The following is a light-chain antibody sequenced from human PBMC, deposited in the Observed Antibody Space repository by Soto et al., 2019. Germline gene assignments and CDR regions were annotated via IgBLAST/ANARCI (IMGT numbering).Light chain of an antibody. CDR1: QSVSSN. V-gene: IGKV3-15*01. Sequence: EIVMTQSPATLSVSPGDRATLSCRASQSVSSNLAWYQQKPGQAPRLLIYGASTRATGIPSRFSGSGSGTEFTLTNSSQQSEDSAVYYCQQYNNWPWTFGQGTKVEIK. J-gene: IGKJ1*01. CDR2: GAS. CDR3: QQYNNWPWT.